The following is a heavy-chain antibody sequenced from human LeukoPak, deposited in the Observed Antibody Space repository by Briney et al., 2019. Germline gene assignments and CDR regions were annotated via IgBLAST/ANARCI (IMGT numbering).Heavy chain of an antibody. V-gene: IGHV4-30-4*01. J-gene: IGHJ4*02. CDR3: AREVPAAPGFFDY. D-gene: IGHD2-2*01. CDR1: GGSISSGDYY. CDR2: IYYSGST. Sequence: SQTLSLTCTVSGGSISSGDYYWSWIRQPPGKGLEWIGYIYYSGSTYYNPSLKGRVTISVDTSKNQFSLKLSSVTAADTAVYYCAREVPAAPGFFDYWGQGTLVTVSS.